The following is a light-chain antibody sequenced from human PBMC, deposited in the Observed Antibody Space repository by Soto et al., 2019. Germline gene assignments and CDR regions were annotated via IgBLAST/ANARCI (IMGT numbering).Light chain of an antibody. J-gene: IGLJ1*01. CDR2: DDD. V-gene: IGLV3-21*01. Sequence: SYELTQPPSLSLAPGGRASIPVGESDIGTKLVQWYQQKPGQAPVLVMSDDDDRPSGIPERFSGFNSVNTATLTISGVEAGDEADYYCKVWDSSSDIYVFGTGTKLTVL. CDR1: DIGTKL. CDR3: KVWDSSSDIYV.